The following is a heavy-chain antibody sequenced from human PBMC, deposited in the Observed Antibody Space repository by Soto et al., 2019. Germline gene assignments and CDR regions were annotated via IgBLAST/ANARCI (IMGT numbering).Heavy chain of an antibody. D-gene: IGHD3-3*01. J-gene: IGHJ4*02. V-gene: IGHV3-30-3*01. CDR2: ISYDGSNK. Sequence: QVPLVESGGGVVQPGRSLRLSCAASGFTFSSYAMHWVRQAPGKGLEWVAVISYDGSNKYYADSVKGRFTISRDNSKNTLYLQMNSLRAEDTAVYYCARVTNYDFWSGYDYWGQGTLVTVSS. CDR1: GFTFSSYA. CDR3: ARVTNYDFWSGYDY.